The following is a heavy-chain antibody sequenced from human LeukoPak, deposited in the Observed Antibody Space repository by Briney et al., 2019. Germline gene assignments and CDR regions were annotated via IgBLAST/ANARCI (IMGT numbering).Heavy chain of an antibody. J-gene: IGHJ4*02. CDR2: IIPIFGTA. CDR1: GGTFSSYA. V-gene: IGHV1-69*05. CDR3: ANEPSIAAAGSDY. Sequence: ASVKVSRKASGGTFSSYAISWVRQAPGQGLEWMGRIIPIFGTANYAQKFQGRVTITTDESTSTAYMELSSLRSEDTAVYYCANEPSIAAAGSDYWGQGTLVTVSS. D-gene: IGHD6-13*01.